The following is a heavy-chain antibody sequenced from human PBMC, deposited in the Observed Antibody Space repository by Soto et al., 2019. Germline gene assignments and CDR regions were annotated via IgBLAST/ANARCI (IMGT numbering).Heavy chain of an antibody. CDR3: TRVYFYDSSRYYRGGYGFDY. J-gene: IGHJ4*02. CDR2: INHSGST. V-gene: IGHV4-34*01. Sequence: ILIRQLTGDERGWIGEINHSGSTNYNPSLKSRVTISVDTSKTQFSLKLSFVAAADTAVYYCTRVYFYDSSRYYRGGYGFDYCGQGILLTVSS. D-gene: IGHD3-22*01.